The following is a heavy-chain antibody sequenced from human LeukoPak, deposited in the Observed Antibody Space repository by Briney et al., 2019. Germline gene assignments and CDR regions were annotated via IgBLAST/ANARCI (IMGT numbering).Heavy chain of an antibody. Sequence: SETLSLTCTVSGGSISSYYWSWIRQPPGKGLERIGYIYYSGSTNYNPSLKSRVTISVDTSKNQFSLKLSSVTAADTAVYYCARVVIGGVMGYYFDYSGQGTLVTVSS. CDR2: IYYSGST. J-gene: IGHJ4*02. V-gene: IGHV4-59*08. D-gene: IGHD3-22*01. CDR3: ARVVIGGVMGYYFDY. CDR1: GGSISSYY.